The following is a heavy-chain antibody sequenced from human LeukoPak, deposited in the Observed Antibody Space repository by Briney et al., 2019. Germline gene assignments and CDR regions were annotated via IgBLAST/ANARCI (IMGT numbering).Heavy chain of an antibody. CDR2: INPNSGGT. D-gene: IGHD2-2*02. CDR1: GYTFTGYY. Sequence: ASVKVSCKASGYTFTGYYMHWVRQAPGQGLEWMGWINPNSGGTNYAQKFQGRVTMTRDTSISTAYMELSRLRSDDTAVYYCARDRLYCSSTSCYTSNTENWFDPWGQGTLVTVSS. J-gene: IGHJ5*02. CDR3: ARDRLYCSSTSCYTSNTENWFDP. V-gene: IGHV1-2*02.